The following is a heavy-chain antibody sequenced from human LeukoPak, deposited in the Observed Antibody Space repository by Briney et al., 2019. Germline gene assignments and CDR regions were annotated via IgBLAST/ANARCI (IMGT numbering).Heavy chain of an antibody. D-gene: IGHD4-23*01. CDR3: ARGRRGGNPGGYYYYYYMDV. CDR2: INHSGST. Sequence: PSETLSLTCAVYGGSFSGYYWSWIRQPPGKGLEWIGEINHSGSTNYNPSLKSRVTISVDTSKNQFSLKLSSVTAADTAVYYCARGRRGGNPGGYYYYYYMDVWGKGTTVTISS. J-gene: IGHJ6*03. CDR1: GGSFSGYY. V-gene: IGHV4-34*01.